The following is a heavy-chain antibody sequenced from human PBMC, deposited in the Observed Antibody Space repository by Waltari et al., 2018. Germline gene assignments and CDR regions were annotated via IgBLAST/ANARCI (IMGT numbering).Heavy chain of an antibody. V-gene: IGHV3-7*03. J-gene: IGHJ4*02. Sequence: EVQLLEAGGGLVQPGGSLRPCCAGSGFNFPAYWSTWVRMAPGKGLEWVANIKYEGSATYHADSVNGRFAISRDNAHNSLYLQMNSVIADDTAIYFCARGSTGYVRVWDSWGQGTMVTVSS. CDR2: IKYEGSAT. CDR3: ARGSTGYVRVWDS. CDR1: GFNFPAYW. D-gene: IGHD2-2*01.